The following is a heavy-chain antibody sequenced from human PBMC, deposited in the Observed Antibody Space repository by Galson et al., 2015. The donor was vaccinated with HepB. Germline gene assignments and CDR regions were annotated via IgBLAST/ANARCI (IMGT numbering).Heavy chain of an antibody. J-gene: IGHJ4*02. V-gene: IGHV6-1*01. CDR1: GDSVSSKSAA. CDR3: ARSTGDLDY. Sequence: CAISGDSVSSKSAAWNWIRQSPSRGLEWLGRTWYRSKWNNGYAASVKGRITINPDTSKNQFSLHLNSVTPEDTAVYYCARSTGDLDYWGQGTLVTVSS. D-gene: IGHD3-10*01. CDR2: TWYRSKWNN.